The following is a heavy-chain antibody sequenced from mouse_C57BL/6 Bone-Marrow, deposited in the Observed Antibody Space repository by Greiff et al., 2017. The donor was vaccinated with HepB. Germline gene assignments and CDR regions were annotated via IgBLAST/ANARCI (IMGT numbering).Heavy chain of an antibody. CDR2: IDPSDSYT. V-gene: IGHV1-50*01. J-gene: IGHJ3*01. Sequence: QVQLQQPGAELVKPGASVKLSCKASGYTFTSYWMQWVKQRPGQGLEWIGEIDPSDSYTNYNQKFKSKATLTVDTSSSTAYMQLSSLTSEDSAVYYCARKIYYDYDGAYWGQGTLVTVSA. D-gene: IGHD2-4*01. CDR1: GYTFTSYW. CDR3: ARKIYYDYDGAY.